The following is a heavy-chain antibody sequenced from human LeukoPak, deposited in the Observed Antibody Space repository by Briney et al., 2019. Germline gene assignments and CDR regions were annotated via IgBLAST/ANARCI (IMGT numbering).Heavy chain of an antibody. D-gene: IGHD1-26*01. V-gene: IGHV1-24*01. CDR2: FDPEDGET. Sequence: ASVKVSCKVSGYTLTELSMHWVRQAPGKGLEWMGGFDPEDGETIYAQKFQGRVTMTRDTSTSTVYMELSSLRSEDTAVYYCARESGSTGFDPWGQGTLVTVSS. J-gene: IGHJ5*02. CDR3: ARESGSTGFDP. CDR1: GYTLTELS.